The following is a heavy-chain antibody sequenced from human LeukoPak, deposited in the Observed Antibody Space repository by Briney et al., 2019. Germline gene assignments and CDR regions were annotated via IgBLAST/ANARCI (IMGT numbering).Heavy chain of an antibody. D-gene: IGHD3-22*01. CDR2: VNHSGST. CDR3: ASDTYYYDSSGPRAFDI. Sequence: SETLSLSCAVSGGSFSGNYWSWIRQPPGKGLEWIGEVNHSGSTNYNPSLKSRVTMSIDTSKNQFSLNLKSVTAADTAVYYCASDTYYYDSSGPRAFDIWGQGTMVTVSS. CDR1: GGSFSGNY. V-gene: IGHV4-34*01. J-gene: IGHJ3*02.